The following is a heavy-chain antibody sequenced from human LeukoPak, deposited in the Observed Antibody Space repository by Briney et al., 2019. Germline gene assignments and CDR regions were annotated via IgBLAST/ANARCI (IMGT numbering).Heavy chain of an antibody. Sequence: ASVTVSFTSSGYTFTVYYMHWVRQAPGQGRERMGWINPNSGGTNYAQKFQGRVTMTRDTSISTAYMELSRLRSDDTAVYYCARDLRYYDSSGYLDVAYFDYWGQGTLVTVSS. CDR3: ARDLRYYDSSGYLDVAYFDY. D-gene: IGHD3-22*01. CDR2: INPNSGGT. J-gene: IGHJ4*02. V-gene: IGHV1-2*02. CDR1: GYTFTVYY.